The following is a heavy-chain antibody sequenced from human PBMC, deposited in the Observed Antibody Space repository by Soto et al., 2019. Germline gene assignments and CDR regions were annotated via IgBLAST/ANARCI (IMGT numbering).Heavy chain of an antibody. Sequence: QVQLVESGGGVVQPGRSLRLSCAASGFTFSSYGMHWVRQAPGKGPEWVAVISYDGSNKYYADSVKGRFTISRDNSKNTLYLQMNSLRAEDTAVYYCAKWGLAGVPVTTAQPNYYGMDVWGQGTTVTVSS. V-gene: IGHV3-30*18. CDR2: ISYDGSNK. D-gene: IGHD2-2*01. CDR1: GFTFSSYG. J-gene: IGHJ6*02. CDR3: AKWGLAGVPVTTAQPNYYGMDV.